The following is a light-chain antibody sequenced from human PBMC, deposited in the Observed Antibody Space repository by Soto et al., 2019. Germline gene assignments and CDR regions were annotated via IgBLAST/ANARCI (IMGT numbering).Light chain of an antibody. J-gene: IGLJ1*01. CDR2: EVS. CDR1: SSDIGAYNY. CDR3: FSFTTDSTHV. V-gene: IGLV2-14*01. Sequence: QSVMTKTASVSVSPGQSITISCTGSSSDIGAYNYFSWFQQYPGKAPKLLISEVSNRPSGVSNRFSGSKSGTAASLTISGHQVEDEADYFFFSFTTDSTHVFGPWTKVTVL.